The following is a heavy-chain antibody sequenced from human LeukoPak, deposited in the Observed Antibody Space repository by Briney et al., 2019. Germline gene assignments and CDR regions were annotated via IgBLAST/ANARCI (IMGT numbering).Heavy chain of an antibody. CDR3: ARHSSGYSPLFDY. CDR1: GGSISTYY. J-gene: IGHJ4*02. D-gene: IGHD3-22*01. V-gene: IGHV4-59*08. CDR2: IYYSGST. Sequence: SETLSLTCTVSGGSISTYYWSWIRQPPGKGLEWIGYIYYSGSTNYNPSLKSRITISVDTSKNQFSLKLTSVTAADTAVYFCARHSSGYSPLFDYWGQGTLLPVSS.